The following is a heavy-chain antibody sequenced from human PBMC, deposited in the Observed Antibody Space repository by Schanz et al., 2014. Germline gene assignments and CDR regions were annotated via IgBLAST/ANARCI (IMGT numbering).Heavy chain of an antibody. J-gene: IGHJ4*02. CDR3: ARGWGYDALTGYVF. D-gene: IGHD3-9*01. CDR2: ISGYNGNT. V-gene: IGHV1-18*04. CDR1: GYTILHSV. Sequence: QVQLVQSGGEVKKPGASFTFSCTSAGYTILHSVLIFFLQAPGQGLEWMGYISGYNGNTNYAPKVQDRVTMTTDTSTSTAYMELRSLRSDDTAVYYCARGWGYDALTGYVFWGQGTLVTVSS.